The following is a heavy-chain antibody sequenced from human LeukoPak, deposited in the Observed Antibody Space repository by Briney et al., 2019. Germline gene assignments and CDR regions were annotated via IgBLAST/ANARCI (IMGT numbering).Heavy chain of an antibody. CDR1: GGSISSTNW. CDR3: AREGGFYRPLDY. CDR2: VHLDGRT. V-gene: IGHV4-4*02. Sequence: SETLPLTCGVSGGSISSTNWWTWVRQPPGKGLEWIGEVHLDGRTNYNPSLESRLTMSVDLSENHISLKLTSVTAADTAVYYCAREGGFYRPLDYSGQGTLVTVPS. D-gene: IGHD3-3*01. J-gene: IGHJ4*02.